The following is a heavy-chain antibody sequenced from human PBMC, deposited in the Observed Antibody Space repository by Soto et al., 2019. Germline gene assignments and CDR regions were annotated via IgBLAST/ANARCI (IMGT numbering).Heavy chain of an antibody. CDR3: AKYSEVPAPGTFDY. CDR1: GFTCVGFA. V-gene: IGHV3-23*01. J-gene: IGHJ4*02. D-gene: IGHD2-2*01. Sequence: GGSLRLSWAASGFTCVGFAVRWIRQAPGKGLEWVSAISGSGGSTYYADSVKGRFTISRDNSKNTLYLQMNSLRAEDTAVYYCAKYSEVPAPGTFDYWGQGTLVTVSS. CDR2: ISGSGGST.